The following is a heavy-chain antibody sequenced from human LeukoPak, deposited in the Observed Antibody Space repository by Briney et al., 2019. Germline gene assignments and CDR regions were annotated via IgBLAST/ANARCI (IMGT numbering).Heavy chain of an antibody. CDR1: GFTFNSYA. V-gene: IGHV3-23*01. CDR3: ARDYNYYYYYGMDV. Sequence: PGGSLRLSCAASGFTFNSYAMSWVRQAPGKGLEWVSGISGSGGTTYYAASVKGRFTISRDNAKNSLYLQMNSLGAEDTAVYYCARDYNYYYYYGMDVWGQGTTVTVSS. J-gene: IGHJ6*02. CDR2: ISGSGGTT.